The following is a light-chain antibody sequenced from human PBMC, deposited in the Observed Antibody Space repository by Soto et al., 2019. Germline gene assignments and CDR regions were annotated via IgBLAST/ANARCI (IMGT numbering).Light chain of an antibody. V-gene: IGLV1-51*01. CDR2: DNN. Sequence: QAVVTQPPSVSAAPGQTVTISCYGSSSNIGNNYVSWYQHLPGTAPKLLIYDNNERPSGIPDRFSGSKSGTSATLGITGLQTGDEADYYCGTWDTSLSAVVFGGGTKLTVL. CDR3: GTWDTSLSAVV. J-gene: IGLJ2*01. CDR1: SSNIGNNY.